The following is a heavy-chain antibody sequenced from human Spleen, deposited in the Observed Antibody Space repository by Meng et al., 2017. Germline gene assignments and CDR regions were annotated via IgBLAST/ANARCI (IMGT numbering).Heavy chain of an antibody. Sequence: SETLSLTCTVSGGSISSYYWSWIRQPPGKGLEWIGYIYYSGSTNYNPSLKSRVTISVDTSKNQFSLKLSSVTAADTAVYYCTRPQNYYGSGSYYGDYYYYYGMDVWGQGTTVTVSS. CDR1: GGSISSYY. CDR3: TRPQNYYGSGSYYGDYYYYYGMDV. J-gene: IGHJ6*02. CDR2: IYYSGST. V-gene: IGHV4-59*01. D-gene: IGHD3-10*01.